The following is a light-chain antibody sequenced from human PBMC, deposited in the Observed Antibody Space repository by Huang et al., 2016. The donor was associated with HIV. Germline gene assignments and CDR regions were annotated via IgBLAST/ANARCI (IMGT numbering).Light chain of an antibody. CDR1: QSISGY. CDR2: AAS. V-gene: IGKV1-39*01. Sequence: DIQMTQSPSSLSASVGVRVSITCRASQSISGYLSWYKQKPGKAPHLLLYAASTLQSGVPSRFSGSGSGTDFTLTISSLQPEDFATYYCQQSFSTPPTFGQGTNVEI. CDR3: QQSFSTPPT. J-gene: IGKJ1*01.